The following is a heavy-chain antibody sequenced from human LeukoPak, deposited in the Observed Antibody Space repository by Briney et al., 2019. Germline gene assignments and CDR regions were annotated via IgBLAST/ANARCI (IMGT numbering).Heavy chain of an antibody. Sequence: GGSLRLSCAASGFTFSSYAMNWVRQAPGKGLEWVAVISYDGSTTYYADSVKSRFTISRDNSKNTLYLQMNSLRAEDTAVYYCAKDIYCGGDCYLRAGDSWGQGTLVTVSS. V-gene: IGHV3-30-3*01. J-gene: IGHJ4*02. CDR2: ISYDGSTT. CDR1: GFTFSSYA. D-gene: IGHD2-21*02. CDR3: AKDIYCGGDCYLRAGDS.